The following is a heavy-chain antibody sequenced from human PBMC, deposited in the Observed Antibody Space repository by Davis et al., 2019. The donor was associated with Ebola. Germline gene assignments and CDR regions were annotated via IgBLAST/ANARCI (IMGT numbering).Heavy chain of an antibody. D-gene: IGHD3-3*01. CDR1: GGTFSSYA. CDR3: ARWSIFGVVPYYYYYGMDV. J-gene: IGHJ6*02. CDR2: IIPIFGTA. V-gene: IGHV1-69*13. Sequence: SVKVSCKASGGTFSSYAISWVRQAPGQGLEWMGGIIPIFGTANYAQKFQGRVTITADESTSTAYMELSSLRSEDTAVYYCARWSIFGVVPYYYYYGMDVWGQGTTVTVSS.